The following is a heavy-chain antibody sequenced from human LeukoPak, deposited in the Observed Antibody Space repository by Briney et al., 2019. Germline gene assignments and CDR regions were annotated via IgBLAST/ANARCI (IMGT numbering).Heavy chain of an antibody. CDR2: INHSGST. J-gene: IGHJ4*02. D-gene: IGHD5-18*01. CDR1: GGSFSGYY. CDR3: ARVRGYSYGYLHFDY. Sequence: PSETLSLTCAVYGGSFSGYYWSWIRQPPGKGLEWIGEINHSGSTNYNPSLKSRVTISVDTSKNQFSLKLGSVTAADTAVYYCARVRGYSYGYLHFDYWGQGTLVTVSS. V-gene: IGHV4-34*01.